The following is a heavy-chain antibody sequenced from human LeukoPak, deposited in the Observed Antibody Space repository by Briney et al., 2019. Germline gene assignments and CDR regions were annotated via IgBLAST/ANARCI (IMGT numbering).Heavy chain of an antibody. CDR2: IYYSGST. V-gene: IGHV4-39*01. D-gene: IGHD3-3*01. Sequence: SETLSLTCTVSGGSISSSSYYWGWIRQPPGKGLGWIGSIYYSGSTYYNPSLKSRVTISVDTSKNQFSLKLSSVTAADTAVYYCARQSWYDFWSGYHDYWGQGTLVTVSS. CDR3: ARQSWYDFWSGYHDY. CDR1: GGSISSSSYY. J-gene: IGHJ4*02.